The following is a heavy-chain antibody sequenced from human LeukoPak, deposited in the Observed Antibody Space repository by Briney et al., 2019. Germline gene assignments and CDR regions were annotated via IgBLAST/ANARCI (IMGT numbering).Heavy chain of an antibody. D-gene: IGHD6-19*01. J-gene: IGHJ1*01. CDR1: GFTFSSYA. CDR2: ISGSGGST. Sequence: QTGGSLRLSCAASGFTFSSYAMSWVRQAPGKGLEWVSAISGSGGSTYYADSVKGRFTISRDNSKNTLYLQMNSLRAEDTAVYYCAKDPSPAHSSGWTPRGYFQHWGQGTLVTVSS. CDR3: AKDPSPAHSSGWTPRGYFQH. V-gene: IGHV3-23*01.